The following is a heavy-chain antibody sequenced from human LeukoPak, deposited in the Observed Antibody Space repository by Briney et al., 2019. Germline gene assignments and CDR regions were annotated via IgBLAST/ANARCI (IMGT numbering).Heavy chain of an antibody. D-gene: IGHD6-6*01. Sequence: PGGSLRLSCAASGFTFSSYSMNWVRQAPGKGLEWLAYISSSSTTIYYADSVKGRFTISRDNAKNSLYLQMNSLRAEDTALYYCARDIRRYSTSSSAFDIWGQGTMVTVSS. V-gene: IGHV3-48*01. J-gene: IGHJ3*02. CDR3: ARDIRRYSTSSSAFDI. CDR1: GFTFSSYS. CDR2: ISSSSTTI.